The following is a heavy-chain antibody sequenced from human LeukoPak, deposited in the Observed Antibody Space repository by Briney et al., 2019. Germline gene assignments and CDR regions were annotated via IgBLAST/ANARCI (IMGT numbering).Heavy chain of an antibody. D-gene: IGHD2-2*01. J-gene: IGHJ4*02. CDR2: IRYDGSNK. V-gene: IGHV3-30*02. CDR3: AKGELGYCSSTSCSAFDY. CDR1: GFTFSSYG. Sequence: GGSLRLSCAASGFTFSSYGMHWVRQAPGKGLEWVAFIRYDGSNKYYADSVKGRFTISRDNSKNTLYLQMNSLRAEDTAVYYCAKGELGYCSSTSCSAFDYWGQGTLVTVSS.